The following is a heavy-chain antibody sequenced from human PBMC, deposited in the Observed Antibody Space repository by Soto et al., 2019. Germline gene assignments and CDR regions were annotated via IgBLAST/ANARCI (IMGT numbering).Heavy chain of an antibody. Sequence: SETLSLTCTVSGGSISSYYWSWIRQPPGKGLEWIGYIYYSGSTNYNPSLKSRVTISVDTSKNQFSLKLSSVTAADTAVYYCARRYSSAFDSWGQGTRVTVAS. V-gene: IGHV4-59*08. CDR2: IYYSGST. D-gene: IGHD6-13*01. J-gene: IGHJ3*02. CDR3: ARRYSSAFDS. CDR1: GGSISSYY.